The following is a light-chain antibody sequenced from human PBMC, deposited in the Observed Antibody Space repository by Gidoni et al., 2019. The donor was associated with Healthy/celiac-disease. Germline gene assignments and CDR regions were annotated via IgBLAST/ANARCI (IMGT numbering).Light chain of an antibody. CDR3: QVWDSSSDHVV. CDR2: DDS. J-gene: IGLJ2*01. Sequence: SYVLTPPPSVSVAPGQTARINCWVNNIGSKSVHWYQQKPGQAPGLVVYDDSDRPSGIPERFAGSNSGNTATLTISRVEAGDEADYYCQVWDSSSDHVVFGGGTKLTVL. V-gene: IGLV3-21*02. CDR1: NIGSKS.